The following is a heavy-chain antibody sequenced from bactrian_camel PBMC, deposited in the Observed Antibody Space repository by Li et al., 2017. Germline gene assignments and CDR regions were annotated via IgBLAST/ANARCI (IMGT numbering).Heavy chain of an antibody. J-gene: IGHJ4*01. D-gene: IGHD3*01. CDR1: SVTYSSYC. Sequence: DVQLVESGGGSVQAGGSLRLSCAASSVTYSSYCLGWFRQAPGREREGVATIEGDGITTYLDSVKGRFTISKDNATNTLYLQMNNLKPEDTAMYHCAASGGQLGRWCYEFPVNWVSWLYNWGQGTQVTVS. CDR2: TIEGDGIT. CDR3: AASGGQLGRWCYEFPVNWVSWLYN. V-gene: IGHV3S44*01.